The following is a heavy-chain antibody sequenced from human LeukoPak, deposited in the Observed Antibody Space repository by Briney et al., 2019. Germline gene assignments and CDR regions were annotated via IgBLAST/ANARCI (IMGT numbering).Heavy chain of an antibody. CDR2: FDPEDGET. D-gene: IGHD3-16*02. Sequence: ASVKVSGKVSGYTLTELSMHWARQAPGKGLEWMGGFDPEDGETIYAQKFQGRVTMTEDTSTDTAYMELSSLRSEDTAVYYCATGAIMITFGGVIRDYWGQGTLVTVSS. CDR1: GYTLTELS. V-gene: IGHV1-24*01. J-gene: IGHJ4*02. CDR3: ATGAIMITFGGVIRDY.